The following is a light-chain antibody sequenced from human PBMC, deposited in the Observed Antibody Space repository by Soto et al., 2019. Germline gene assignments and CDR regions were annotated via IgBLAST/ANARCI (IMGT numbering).Light chain of an antibody. CDR1: NSNIGAGYD. V-gene: IGLV1-40*01. CDR3: QSYDSSLSGYV. J-gene: IGLJ2*01. Sequence: QAVVTQPPSVSGAPGQRVTISCTGSNSNIGAGYDVHWYQQLPGTAPKLLIYSNTNRPSGVPDRVSGSKSGTSASLAITGLLAEDEGDYYCQSYDSSLSGYVFGGGTKLTVL. CDR2: SNT.